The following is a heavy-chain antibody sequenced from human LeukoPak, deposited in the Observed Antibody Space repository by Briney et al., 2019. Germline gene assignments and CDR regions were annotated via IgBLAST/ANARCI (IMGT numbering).Heavy chain of an antibody. CDR1: GFTFSSYA. J-gene: IGHJ4*02. CDR3: ARGILYPAFYFDY. Sequence: GGSLRLSCAASGFTFSSYATSWVRQAPGKGLEWVSGISGSGGSTFYADSVKGRFTISRDNSKSTLFLQMNSLRAEDTAVYYCARGILYPAFYFDYWGQGTLVTVSS. V-gene: IGHV3-23*01. D-gene: IGHD3-3*02. CDR2: ISGSGGST.